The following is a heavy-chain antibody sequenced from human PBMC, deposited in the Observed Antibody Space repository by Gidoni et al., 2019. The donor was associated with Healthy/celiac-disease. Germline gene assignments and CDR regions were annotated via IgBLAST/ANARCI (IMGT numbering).Heavy chain of an antibody. Sequence: VQPVQPGAEGKKPRGALKISCQGSGYSFTSYRTGWVRQMPGKGLEWMGIIYPGDSDTRYSPSFQGQVTISADKSISTAYLQWSSLKASDTAMYYCARHSTADGDYGYWGQGTLVTVSS. D-gene: IGHD4-17*01. CDR1: GYSFTSYR. CDR2: IYPGDSDT. J-gene: IGHJ4*02. CDR3: ARHSTADGDYGY. V-gene: IGHV5-51*01.